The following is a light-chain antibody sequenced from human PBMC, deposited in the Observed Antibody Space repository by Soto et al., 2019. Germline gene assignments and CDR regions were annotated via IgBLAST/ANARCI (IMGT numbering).Light chain of an antibody. CDR2: DTS. Sequence: IQLTQTPSSLSASIGYTVTTAFEASQHVGVYLNWYQQQPGKPPRVLIYDTSHLETGVPPRFSGSGSGTDFTLTISSLQPEDIGTYYCQQYDYVHSFGGGTKV. CDR3: QQYDYVHS. CDR1: QHVGVY. V-gene: IGKV1-33*01. J-gene: IGKJ4*01.